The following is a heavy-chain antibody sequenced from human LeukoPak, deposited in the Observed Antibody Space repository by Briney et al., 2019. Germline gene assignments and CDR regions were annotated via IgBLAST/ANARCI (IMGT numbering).Heavy chain of an antibody. V-gene: IGHV1-24*01. CDR3: ATEVIGAAIDY. CDR2: FDSEDDEP. J-gene: IGHJ4*02. CDR1: GYTLTELF. Sequence: ASVKVSCKISGYTLTELFIHWVRQAPGEGLEWMGGFDSEDDEPIYAQKFQGRVTMTEDTSTDAAYMELSSLRYDDTAVYYCATEVIGAAIDYWGRGTLVTVSS. D-gene: IGHD2-21*01.